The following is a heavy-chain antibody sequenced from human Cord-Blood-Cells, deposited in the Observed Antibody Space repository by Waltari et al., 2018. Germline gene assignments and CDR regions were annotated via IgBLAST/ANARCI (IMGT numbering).Heavy chain of an antibody. CDR3: ARDKIVVVPAAIREYAFDI. D-gene: IGHD2-2*02. V-gene: IGHV4-4*07. J-gene: IGHJ3*02. Sequence: QVQLQESGPGLVKPSATLSLTCTVSGGSISSYYWSWIRPPAGKGLEWIGRIYTSGSTNYNPSLKSRVTMSVDTSKNQFSLKLSSVTAADTAVYYCARDKIVVVPAAIREYAFDIWGQGTMVTVSS. CDR1: GGSISSYY. CDR2: IYTSGST.